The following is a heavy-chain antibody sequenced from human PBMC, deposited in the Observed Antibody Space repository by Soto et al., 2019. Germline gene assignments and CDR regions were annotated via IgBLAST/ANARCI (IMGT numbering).Heavy chain of an antibody. V-gene: IGHV3-7*01. J-gene: IGHJ4*02. Sequence: GGSLRLSCVASGFSFNDYWMNWVRQAPGKGLEWVANIRQDGDETQYVDSVKGRFTISRDNAKKSVHLQMNSVRAEDTAVYFCAAIERWSDFNYWGQGIPVTVS. CDR3: AAIERWSDFNY. D-gene: IGHD3-3*01. CDR1: GFSFNDYW. CDR2: IRQDGDET.